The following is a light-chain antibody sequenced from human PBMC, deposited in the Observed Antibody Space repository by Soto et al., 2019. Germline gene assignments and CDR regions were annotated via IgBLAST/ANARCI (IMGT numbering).Light chain of an antibody. V-gene: IGKV3-20*01. J-gene: IGKJ1*01. CDR3: QQYGSALQT. CDR1: QSVRSNF. Sequence: EIVLTQSPGTLSLSPGERVTLSCMASQSVRSNFLAWYQQRPGQAPRLLIYGASSRATGIPDRFSGSGSGTDFTLIISRLEPEDCAVYYCQQYGSALQTFGQGTKVEIK. CDR2: GAS.